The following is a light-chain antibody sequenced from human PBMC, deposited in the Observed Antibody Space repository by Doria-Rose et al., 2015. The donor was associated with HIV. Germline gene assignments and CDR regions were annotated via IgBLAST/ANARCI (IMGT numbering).Light chain of an antibody. V-gene: IGKV1-39*01. Sequence: LNWYQQKLGKAPKLLIFAASNLQSGVPSRFSGSGSGTDFTLTINSLLPEDFATYYCQQSSSSPPYTFGQGTKLEI. J-gene: IGKJ2*01. CDR3: QQSSSSPPYT. CDR2: AAS.